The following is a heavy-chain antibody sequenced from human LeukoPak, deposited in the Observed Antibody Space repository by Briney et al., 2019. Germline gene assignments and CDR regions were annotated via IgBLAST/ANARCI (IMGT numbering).Heavy chain of an antibody. D-gene: IGHD4-17*01. V-gene: IGHV4-34*01. CDR2: LNHSGST. CDR3: ARALLATVTDGPHWFAP. CDR1: GVSFSGYY. Sequence: SETLSLTCAVYGVSFSGYYWSWLRQPPGKGLEWMGDLNHSGSTNYNPSLKIRVTISVDTSKSQFSLKLSSVTAADTAVYYCARALLATVTDGPHWFAPGGQGPLSPSPQ. J-gene: IGHJ5*02.